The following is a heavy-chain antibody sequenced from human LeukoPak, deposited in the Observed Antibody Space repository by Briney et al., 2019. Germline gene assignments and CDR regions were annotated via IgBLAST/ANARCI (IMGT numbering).Heavy chain of an antibody. Sequence: GGSLRLSCAASGFTFSTYAMSRVRQAPGKGLEWVSASGSGGSTYYADSVKGRFTISRDNSKNTLYLQMNSLRAEDTSIYFCAKALEQETVIALDSWGQGTLVTVSS. J-gene: IGHJ4*02. CDR2: SGSGGST. CDR1: GFTFSTYA. V-gene: IGHV3-23*01. CDR3: AKALEQETVIALDS. D-gene: IGHD6-13*01.